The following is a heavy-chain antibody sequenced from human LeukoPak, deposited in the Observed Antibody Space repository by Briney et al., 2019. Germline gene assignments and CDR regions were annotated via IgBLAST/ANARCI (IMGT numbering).Heavy chain of an antibody. Sequence: PGGSLRLSCAASGFTFSSYAMSWVRQAPGKGLEWVSAISGSGGSTYYADSVKGRFTISRDNSKNTLYLQMNSLRAEDTAVCYCKGGYYDFWSGYYAHMDVWGKGTTVTVSS. CDR1: GFTFSSYA. CDR2: ISGSGGST. CDR3: KGGYYDFWSGYYAHMDV. V-gene: IGHV3-23*01. J-gene: IGHJ6*03. D-gene: IGHD3-3*01.